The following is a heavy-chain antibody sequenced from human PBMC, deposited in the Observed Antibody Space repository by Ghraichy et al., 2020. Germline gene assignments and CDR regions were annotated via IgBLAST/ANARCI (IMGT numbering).Heavy chain of an antibody. J-gene: IGHJ3*02. D-gene: IGHD4-11*01. CDR1: GGSISTYY. CDR2: IYTSGST. Sequence: SETLSLTCTVSGGSISTYYWSWIRQPAGKGLEWIGRIYTSGSTNYNPSLKSRLTMSVDTSKNQFSLKLSSVTAADTAIYYCARGSPGDYRGAFDIWGQGTMVTVSS. CDR3: ARGSPGDYRGAFDI. V-gene: IGHV4-4*07.